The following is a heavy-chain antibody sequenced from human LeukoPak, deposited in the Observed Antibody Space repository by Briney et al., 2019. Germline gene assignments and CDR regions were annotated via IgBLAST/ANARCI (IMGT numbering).Heavy chain of an antibody. J-gene: IGHJ4*02. Sequence: GGSLRLSCAASGFTFSSYSMNWVRQAPGKWLEWVSSISSSSSYIYYADSVKGRFTISRDNAKTTLYLHMNSLRAEDTAVYYCASYCGGDCSTDYWGQGTLVTVSS. D-gene: IGHD2-21*02. CDR3: ASYCGGDCSTDY. V-gene: IGHV3-21*01. CDR1: GFTFSSYS. CDR2: ISSSSSYI.